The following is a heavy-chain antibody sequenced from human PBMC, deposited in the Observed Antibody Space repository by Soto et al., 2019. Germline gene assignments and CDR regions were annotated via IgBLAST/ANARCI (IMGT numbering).Heavy chain of an antibody. J-gene: IGHJ4*02. CDR1: GFTFRSYV. D-gene: IGHD3-16*01. CDR2: TSYDGSNK. V-gene: IGHV3-30*19. Sequence: QIQLVESGGGVVQPGASLRLSCVGSGFTFRSYVIHWVRQAPGKGLEWVALTSYDGSNKYYDDSVKGRFTISRDNSRNTVDLHMDSLRLEDTALYYCARWGTTGGLDVWGQGTLVSVSS. CDR3: ARWGTTGGLDV.